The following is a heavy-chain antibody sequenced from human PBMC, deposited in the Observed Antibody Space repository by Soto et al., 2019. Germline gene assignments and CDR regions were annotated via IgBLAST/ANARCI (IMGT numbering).Heavy chain of an antibody. Sequence: GGSLRLSCAASGFTFSSYGMHWVRQAPGKGLEWVAVISYDGSNKYYADSVKGRFTISRDNSKNTLYLQMNSLRAEDTAVYYCAKDRFSSGWFHYFDYWGQGTLVTVSS. V-gene: IGHV3-30*18. D-gene: IGHD6-19*01. J-gene: IGHJ4*02. CDR1: GFTFSSYG. CDR2: ISYDGSNK. CDR3: AKDRFSSGWFHYFDY.